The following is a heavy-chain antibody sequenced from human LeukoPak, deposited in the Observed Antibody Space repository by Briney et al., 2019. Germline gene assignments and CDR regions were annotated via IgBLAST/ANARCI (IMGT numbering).Heavy chain of an antibody. D-gene: IGHD2-8*02. V-gene: IGHV3-7*01. CDR1: GFTFSSYA. CDR2: IKQDGSDK. Sequence: GRSLRLSCAASGFTFSSYAMHWVRQAPGRGPEWVAVIKQDGSDKYYVDSVKGRFTISRDNAKNSLYLQMNSLRAEDTAVYYCARGVPTGVDYFDYWGQGTLVTVSS. J-gene: IGHJ4*02. CDR3: ARGVPTGVDYFDY.